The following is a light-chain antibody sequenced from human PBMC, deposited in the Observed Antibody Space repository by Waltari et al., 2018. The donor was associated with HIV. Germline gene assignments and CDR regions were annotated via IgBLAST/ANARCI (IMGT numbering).Light chain of an antibody. J-gene: IGLJ1*01. CDR2: KNY. V-gene: IGLV1-47*01. CDR1: SSNIGNDN. CDR3: TGWDANLNEYV. Sequence: QSVLTQPPSASGTPGQRVTISCSGSSSNIGNDNVYWYQQLPGTAPNLLIYKNYQRPSGIPGRFSGSKSGTAASVTISGRRSEDEADYYCTGWDANLNEYVFGSENKGTVL.